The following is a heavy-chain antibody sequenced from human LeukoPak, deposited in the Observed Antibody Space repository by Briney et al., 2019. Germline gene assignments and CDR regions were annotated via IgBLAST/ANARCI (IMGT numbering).Heavy chain of an antibody. J-gene: IGHJ6*02. D-gene: IGHD1-26*01. CDR2: ISSSSSYI. V-gene: IGHV3-21*01. Sequence: GGSLRLSCAASEFTFSSYSMNWVRQAPGKGLEWVSSISSSSSYIYYADSVKGRFTISRDNAKNSLYLQMNSLRAEDTAVYYCARAAQRSWELLKYGMDVWGQGTTVTVSS. CDR3: ARAAQRSWELLKYGMDV. CDR1: EFTFSSYS.